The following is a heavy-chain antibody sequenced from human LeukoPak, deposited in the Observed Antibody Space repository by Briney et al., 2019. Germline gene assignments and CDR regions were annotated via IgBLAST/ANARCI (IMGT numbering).Heavy chain of an antibody. V-gene: IGHV3-7*04. Sequence: GGSLRLSCAASGFTFSSHAMSWVRQAPGKGLEWVANIKRDGSEKYYVDSVKGRFTISRDNAKNSLYLQMNSLRAEDTAVYYCARDRYSSGGLDVWGQGTTVTVSS. CDR2: IKRDGSEK. D-gene: IGHD3-22*01. CDR1: GFTFSSHA. CDR3: ARDRYSSGGLDV. J-gene: IGHJ6*02.